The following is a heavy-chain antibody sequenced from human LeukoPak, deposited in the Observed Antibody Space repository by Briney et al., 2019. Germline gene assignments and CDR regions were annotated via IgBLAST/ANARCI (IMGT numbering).Heavy chain of an antibody. CDR1: GDSNSKNSFC. V-gene: IGHV4-30-4*08. CDR2: IYFSGYT. D-gene: IGHD4-17*01. J-gene: IGHJ4*02. CDR3: TRVANGDYFDF. Sequence: SETLSLTCTVSGDSNSKNSFCWAWIRQPPGKGLEWVGYIYFSGYTYYNPSLRSRVSISIDTSKNRFSLNLNSVTAADTAVYYCTRVANGDYFDFWGQGTLVTVSS.